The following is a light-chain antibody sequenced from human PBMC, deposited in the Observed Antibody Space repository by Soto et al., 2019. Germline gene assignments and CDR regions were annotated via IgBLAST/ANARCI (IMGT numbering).Light chain of an antibody. CDR3: SSYAGSNNVV. Sequence: QSVLTQPPSASGTPGQRVTISCSGSSSNIGNFYVYWYQQLPGTAPKLLIYKNNQRPLGVPDRFSGSKSGTSASLAISGLRAEDEADYYCSSYAGSNNVVFGGGTKLTVL. CDR2: KNN. J-gene: IGLJ2*01. CDR1: SSNIGNFY. V-gene: IGLV1-47*01.